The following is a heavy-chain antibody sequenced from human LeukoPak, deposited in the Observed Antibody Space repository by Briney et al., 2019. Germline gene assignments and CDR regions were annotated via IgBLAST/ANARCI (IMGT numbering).Heavy chain of an antibody. J-gene: IGHJ3*02. CDR3: AREPDIVVVVAATDAFDI. V-gene: IGHV3-21*01. Sequence: GGSLRLSCAASGFTFSSYSMNWVRQAPGKGLEWVSSISSSSYIYYADSVKGRFTISRDNAKNSLYLQMNSLRAEDTAVYYCAREPDIVVVVAATDAFDIWGQGTMVTVSS. CDR1: GFTFSSYS. D-gene: IGHD2-15*01. CDR2: ISSSSYI.